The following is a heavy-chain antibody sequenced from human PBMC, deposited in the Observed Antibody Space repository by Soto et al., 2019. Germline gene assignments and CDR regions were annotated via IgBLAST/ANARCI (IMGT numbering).Heavy chain of an antibody. J-gene: IGHJ4*02. V-gene: IGHV1-69*13. CDR1: GGTFSSYA. D-gene: IGHD4-17*01. CDR2: IIPIFGTA. Sequence: SVKVSCKASGGTFSSYAISWVRQAPGQGLEWMGGIIPIFGTANYAQKFQGRVTITADESTSTAYMELSSLRSEDTAVYYCARDPTTTVIFDYWGQGNLVTISS. CDR3: ARDPTTTVIFDY.